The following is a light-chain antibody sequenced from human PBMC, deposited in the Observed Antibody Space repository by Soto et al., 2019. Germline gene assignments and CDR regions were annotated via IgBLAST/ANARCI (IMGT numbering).Light chain of an antibody. CDR2: GAS. CDR3: QQCHNWPLT. Sequence: EIVMTQSPDTLSVSPGERATLSCRASQSVSTNLDWYQQKPGQAPRLLIYGASTRATGIPARFSGSGSGTEFTLTISSLQSEDFAVYYCQQCHNWPLTSGQGTKVEIK. CDR1: QSVSTN. J-gene: IGKJ1*01. V-gene: IGKV3-15*01.